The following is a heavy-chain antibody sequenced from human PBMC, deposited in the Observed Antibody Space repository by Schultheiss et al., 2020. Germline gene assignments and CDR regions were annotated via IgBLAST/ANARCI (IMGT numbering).Heavy chain of an antibody. J-gene: IGHJ4*02. V-gene: IGHV1-3*01. D-gene: IGHD4-17*01. CDR1: GYTFTSYA. CDR2: INAGNGNT. Sequence: ASVKVSCKASGYTFTSYAMHWVRQAPGQRLEWMGWINAGNGNTKYSQKFQGRVTITADKSTSTAYMELRSLRSDDTAVYYCARARATDYGLDYWGQGTLVTVFS. CDR3: ARARATDYGLDY.